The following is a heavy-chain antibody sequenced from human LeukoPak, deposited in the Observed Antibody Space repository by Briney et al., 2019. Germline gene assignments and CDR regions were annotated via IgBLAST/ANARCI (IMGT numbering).Heavy chain of an antibody. CDR2: IDHRGDT. D-gene: IGHD3-22*01. J-gene: IGHJ3*02. V-gene: IGHV4-34*01. Sequence: PSETLSLTCAVYGGSFSRYYWSWIRQSPGKGLEWIAEIDHRGDTNYNPSVKSRVTISVDTSKNQFSLKLSSVTAADTAVYYCARGDSSGYYYGTYDAFDIWGQGTMVTVSS. CDR3: ARGDSSGYYYGTYDAFDI. CDR1: GGSFSRYY.